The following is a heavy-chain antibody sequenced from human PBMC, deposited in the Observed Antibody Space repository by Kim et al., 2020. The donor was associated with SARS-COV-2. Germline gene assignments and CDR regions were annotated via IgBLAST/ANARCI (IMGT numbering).Heavy chain of an antibody. J-gene: IGHJ4*02. CDR1: GGSISSYY. CDR3: ARLPRGWLQPHDTPHLDY. Sequence: SETLSLTCTVSGGSISSYYWSWIRQPPGKGLEWVGYIYYSGSTNYNPSLKSRLTTSVDTSTNQFPLKLSSVTAADTAVYYCARLPRGWLQPHDTPHLDYWGQGTLVTVSS. V-gene: IGHV4-59*08. CDR2: IYYSGST. D-gene: IGHD5-12*01.